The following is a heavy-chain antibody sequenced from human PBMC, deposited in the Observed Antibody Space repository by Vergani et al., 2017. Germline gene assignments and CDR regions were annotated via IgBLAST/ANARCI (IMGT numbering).Heavy chain of an antibody. D-gene: IGHD6-13*01. CDR3: ARQSSLAARQVWAFDI. CDR2: IDPSDSYT. Sequence: EVQLVQSGAEVKKPGESLRTSCKGSGYSFTSYWISWVRQMPGKGLEWMGRIDPSDSYTNYSPSFQGHVTISADKSISTAYLQWSSLKASDTAMYYCARQSSLAARQVWAFDIWGQGTMVTVSS. CDR1: GYSFTSYW. J-gene: IGHJ3*02. V-gene: IGHV5-10-1*03.